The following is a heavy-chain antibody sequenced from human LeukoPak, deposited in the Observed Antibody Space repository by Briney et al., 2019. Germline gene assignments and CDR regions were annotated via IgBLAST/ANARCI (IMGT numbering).Heavy chain of an antibody. CDR2: ITPSGIT. J-gene: IGHJ4*02. CDR1: GFTFSNYA. V-gene: IGHV4-34*01. D-gene: IGHD2-15*01. CDR3: ASAQGWRDF. Sequence: PGGSLRLSCAASGFTFSNYAMSWVRQAPGKGLEWIGEITPSGITNYNPSLKTRVTISVDTSKNQFSLRLNSVTAADSAMYYCASAQGWRDFWGQGTLVTVSS.